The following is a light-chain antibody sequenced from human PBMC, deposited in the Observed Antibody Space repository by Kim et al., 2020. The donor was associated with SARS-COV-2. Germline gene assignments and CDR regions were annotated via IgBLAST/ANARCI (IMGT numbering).Light chain of an antibody. Sequence: SSGQTARITCSEDALPKQYAYWYQQKPGQAPVLVIYKDSERPSGIHERFSGSSSGTTVTLTISGVQAEDEADYYCQSADSSGTSVVFGGGTQLTVL. J-gene: IGLJ2*01. V-gene: IGLV3-25*03. CDR3: QSADSSGTSVV. CDR2: KDS. CDR1: ALPKQY.